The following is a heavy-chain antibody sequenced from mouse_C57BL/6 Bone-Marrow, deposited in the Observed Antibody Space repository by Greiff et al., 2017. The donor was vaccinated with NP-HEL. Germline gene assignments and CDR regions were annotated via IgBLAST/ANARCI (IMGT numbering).Heavy chain of an antibody. CDR2: ISSGGGYI. J-gene: IGHJ4*01. V-gene: IGHV5-9-1*02. Sequence: EVMLVESGEGLVKPGGSLKLSCAASGFTFSSYAMSWVRQTPEKRLEWVAYISSGGGYIYYADTVKGRFTISRDNARNTLYLQMSSLKSEDTAMYYCTRARFGYYGRGNLMDYWGQGTSVTVSS. CDR3: TRARFGYYGRGNLMDY. D-gene: IGHD1-1*01. CDR1: GFTFSSYA.